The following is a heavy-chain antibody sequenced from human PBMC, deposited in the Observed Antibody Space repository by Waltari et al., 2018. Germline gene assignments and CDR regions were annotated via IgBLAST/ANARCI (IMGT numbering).Heavy chain of an antibody. V-gene: IGHV3-7*01. J-gene: IGHJ4*02. CDR1: GFTFSSYW. D-gene: IGHD3-9*01. CDR2: IKQEGSEK. CDR3: ARDAPVLRYFDWLLYYFDY. Sequence: EVQLVESGGGLVQPGGSLRLSCAASGFTFSSYWMSWVRQAPGKGLEWVANIKQEGSEKYYVDSVKGRFTISRDNAKNSLYLQMNSLRAEDTAVYYCARDAPVLRYFDWLLYYFDYWGQGTLVTVSS.